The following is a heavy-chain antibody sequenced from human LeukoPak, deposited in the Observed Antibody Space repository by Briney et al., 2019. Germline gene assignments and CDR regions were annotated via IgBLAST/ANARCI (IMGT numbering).Heavy chain of an antibody. D-gene: IGHD4-17*01. J-gene: IGHJ4*02. CDR3: AREGNYGDNDY. Sequence: PGGSLRLSCAASGSTFSNYAMSWVRQAPGKGLEWVAVISYDGSNKYYADSVKGRFTISRDNSKNTLYLQMNSLRAEDTAVYYCAREGNYGDNDYWGQGTLVTVSS. CDR1: GSTFSNYA. CDR2: ISYDGSNK. V-gene: IGHV3-30*04.